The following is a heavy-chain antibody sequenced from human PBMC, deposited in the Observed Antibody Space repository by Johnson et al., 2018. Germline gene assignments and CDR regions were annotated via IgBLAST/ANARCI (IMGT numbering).Heavy chain of an antibody. V-gene: IGHV1-69*01. CDR3: ASVGEQCQDYYYYGMDV. D-gene: IGHD3-16*01. CDR1: GGTFSSYA. Sequence: QVQLVESGAEVKKPGSSXKVSCKASGGTFSSYAISWVRQAPGQGLEWMGGIIPICGTANYAQQSQGRVTITADESTSTAYLELSSLRSEDTAVYYCASVGEQCQDYYYYGMDVWGQGTTVTVSS. J-gene: IGHJ6*02. CDR2: IIPICGTA.